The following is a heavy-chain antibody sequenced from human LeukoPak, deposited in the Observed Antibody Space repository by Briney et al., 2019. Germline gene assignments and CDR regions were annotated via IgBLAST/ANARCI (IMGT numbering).Heavy chain of an antibody. CDR1: GGSISSYY. J-gene: IGHJ4*02. V-gene: IGHV4-59*08. CDR2: IYYSGST. Sequence: SETLSLTCTVSGGSISSYYWSWIRQPPGKGLEWIGYIYYSGSTNYNPSLKSRVTISVDTSKNQFSLKLSSVTAADTAVYYCARQSSIAARPDDYWGQGTLVTVSS. CDR3: ARQSSIAARPDDY. D-gene: IGHD6-6*01.